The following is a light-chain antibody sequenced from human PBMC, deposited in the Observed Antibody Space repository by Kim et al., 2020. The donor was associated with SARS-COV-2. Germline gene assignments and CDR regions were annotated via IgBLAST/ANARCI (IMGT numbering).Light chain of an antibody. Sequence: SVTPKERVTITCRASQSVATSLHWYQQKPDQSPKLLIKYASQSISGVPSRFSGSGSGTDFTLTINSLEAEDAATYYCHQSSSSPYTFGQGTKLEI. CDR2: YAS. J-gene: IGKJ2*01. V-gene: IGKV6-21*02. CDR1: QSVATS. CDR3: HQSSSSPYT.